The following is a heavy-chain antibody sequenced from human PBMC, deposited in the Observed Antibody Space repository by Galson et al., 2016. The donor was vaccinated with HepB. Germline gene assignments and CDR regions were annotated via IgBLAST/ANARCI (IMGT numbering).Heavy chain of an antibody. CDR3: AKRGEVGVHYCMDV. CDR1: GFTFSSYA. CDR2: IRNDGSGK. V-gene: IGHV3-30*18. D-gene: IGHD1-26*01. Sequence: SLRLSCAASGFTFSSYAMHWVRQAPGKGLEWVAHIRNDGSGKYYGESLKGRITISRDNSKSTLYLQMDSLRPEDTAVYYCAKRGEVGVHYCMDVWGKGTTVTVSS. J-gene: IGHJ6*03.